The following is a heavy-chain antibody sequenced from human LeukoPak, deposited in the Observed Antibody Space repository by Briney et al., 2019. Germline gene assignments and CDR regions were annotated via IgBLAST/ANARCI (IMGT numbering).Heavy chain of an antibody. CDR2: IYYSGST. CDR3: ARHIVVVPAAMVAFDI. V-gene: IGHV4-39*01. J-gene: IGHJ3*02. D-gene: IGHD2-2*01. Sequence: SETLSLTCTVSDGSISSSSYYWGWIRQPPGKGLEWIGRIYYSGSTSYNPYLKSRVTISVDTSKNQFYLKLSSVTAADTAVYYCARHIVVVPAAMVAFDIWGQGTMVTVSS. CDR1: DGSISSSSYY.